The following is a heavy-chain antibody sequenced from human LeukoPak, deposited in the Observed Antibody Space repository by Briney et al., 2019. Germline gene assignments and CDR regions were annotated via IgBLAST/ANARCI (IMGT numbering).Heavy chain of an antibody. CDR2: ISAGGGST. CDR3: ARNNYDFWSGLAR. Sequence: GGSLRLSCAASGFTFSSYAMSWVRQAPGKGLEWVSTISAGGGSTYSADSVKGRFTISRDNSKNTLYLQMNSLRAEDTAVYYCARNNYDFWSGLARWGQGTLVTVSS. CDR1: GFTFSSYA. D-gene: IGHD3-3*01. J-gene: IGHJ4*02. V-gene: IGHV3-23*01.